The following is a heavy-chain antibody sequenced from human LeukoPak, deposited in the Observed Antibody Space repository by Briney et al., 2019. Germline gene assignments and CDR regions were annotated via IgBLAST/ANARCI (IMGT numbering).Heavy chain of an antibody. CDR3: ARESESSGWYDC. CDR1: GFMFHDYA. CDR2: ISGDGGST. D-gene: IGHD3-22*01. J-gene: IGHJ5*01. V-gene: IGHV3-43*02. Sequence: PGGSLRLSCAAPGFMFHDYAIHWVRQAPGKGLEWVSLISGDGGSTFYADSVKGRFTTSRDNSKNSLYLQMNSLRSDDTALYYCARESESSGWYDCWGQGTLVTVSS.